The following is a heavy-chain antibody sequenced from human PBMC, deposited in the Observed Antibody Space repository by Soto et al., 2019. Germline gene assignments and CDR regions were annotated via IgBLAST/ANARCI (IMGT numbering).Heavy chain of an antibody. V-gene: IGHV1-46*01. CDR3: ARSLSGWSYFEF. J-gene: IGHJ4*02. CDR2: VIPTGGRT. D-gene: IGHD6-19*01. Sequence: QVQLVQSGAAVKKPGASVKVSCKASGYTFTDYYVHWVRQAPGQGLEWMGTVIPTGGRTSHAQNFQGRVTMTRDTSTTTVYMELSSLRFDDTAVYYCARSLSGWSYFEFWGQGTLVTVSS. CDR1: GYTFTDYY.